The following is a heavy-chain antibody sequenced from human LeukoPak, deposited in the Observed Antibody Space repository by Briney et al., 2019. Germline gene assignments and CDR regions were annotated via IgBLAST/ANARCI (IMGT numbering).Heavy chain of an antibody. D-gene: IGHD3-22*01. V-gene: IGHV3-7*01. Sequence: PGGSLRLSCAASGFTFSSYSMNWVRQAPGKGLEWVANIKQDGSEKYYVDSVKGRFTISRDNAKNSLYLQMNSLRAEDTAVYYCARDGADYDSSGYYDYWGQGTLVTVSS. CDR2: IKQDGSEK. CDR3: ARDGADYDSSGYYDY. J-gene: IGHJ4*02. CDR1: GFTFSSYS.